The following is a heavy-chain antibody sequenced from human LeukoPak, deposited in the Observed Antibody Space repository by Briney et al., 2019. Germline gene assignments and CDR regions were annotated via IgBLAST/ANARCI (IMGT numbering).Heavy chain of an antibody. Sequence: GSLRLSCAASGFTFSSYAMSWVRQAPGKGLEWVSAISGSGGSTYYADSVKGRFTISRDNSKNTLYLQMDSLRAEDTAVYYCAKTGIEYYDILTGYYQYNWFDPWGQGTLVTVSS. CDR1: GFTFSSYA. J-gene: IGHJ5*02. D-gene: IGHD3-9*01. CDR3: AKTGIEYYDILTGYYQYNWFDP. CDR2: ISGSGGST. V-gene: IGHV3-23*01.